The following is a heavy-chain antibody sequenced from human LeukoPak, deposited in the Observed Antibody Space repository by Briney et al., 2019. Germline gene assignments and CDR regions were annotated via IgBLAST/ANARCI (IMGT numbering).Heavy chain of an antibody. D-gene: IGHD5-18*01. CDR3: ARGVDTAVIPYYYYMDV. J-gene: IGHJ6*03. V-gene: IGHV1-2*02. CDR2: INPNSGGT. CDR1: GYTFTGYY. Sequence: ASAKVSCKASGYTFTGYYMHWVRQAPGQGLEWMGWINPNSGGTNYAQKFQGRVTLTRDTSISTAYMELSSLRSDDTAVYYCARGVDTAVIPYYYYMDVWGIGTTVTVSS.